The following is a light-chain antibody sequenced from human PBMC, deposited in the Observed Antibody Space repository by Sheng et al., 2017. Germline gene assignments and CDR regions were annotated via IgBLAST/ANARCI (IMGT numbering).Light chain of an antibody. J-gene: IGKJ2*01. CDR2: DAS. V-gene: IGKV1-33*01. Sequence: DIQMTQSPSSLSASVGDRVTITCQTSQDISNYLNWYQQKPGKAPKFLIYDASNLESGVPSRFRGSVSGTEYTLTISSLQPEDFATYYCQQYAVFPPYTFGQGTNLEMK. CDR3: QQYAVFPPYT. CDR1: QDISNY.